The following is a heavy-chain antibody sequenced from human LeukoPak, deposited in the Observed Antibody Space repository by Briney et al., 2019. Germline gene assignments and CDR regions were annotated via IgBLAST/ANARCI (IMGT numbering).Heavy chain of an antibody. J-gene: IGHJ5*02. Sequence: SETLSLTCAVYGGSFSGYYWSWIRQPPGKGLEWIGEINHSGSTNYNPSLKSRVTISVDTSKNQFSLKLSSVTAADTAVYYCARASPGPSSSSTNPYAWGQGTLVTVSS. V-gene: IGHV4-34*01. D-gene: IGHD6-6*01. CDR2: INHSGST. CDR3: ARASPGPSSSSTNPYA. CDR1: GGSFSGYY.